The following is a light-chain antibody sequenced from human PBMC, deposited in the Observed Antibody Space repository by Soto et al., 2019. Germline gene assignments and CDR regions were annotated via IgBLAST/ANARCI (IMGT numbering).Light chain of an antibody. V-gene: IGKV1-5*03. CDR1: QSISSC. J-gene: IGKJ1*01. Sequence: DIEMTQSPATLSASLGDRATLTCRASQSISSCLAWYQQKPGQAPKLLIYKASSLASGVPSRFSGSGSGTEFTLTISSLQPDDFAIYYCQQYNSSAWTFGQGTKVDIK. CDR2: KAS. CDR3: QQYNSSAWT.